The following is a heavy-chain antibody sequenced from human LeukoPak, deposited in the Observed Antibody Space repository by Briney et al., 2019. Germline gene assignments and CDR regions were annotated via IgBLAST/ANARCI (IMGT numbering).Heavy chain of an antibody. V-gene: IGHV1-2*02. CDR3: VRDMDRGQWLVRPYN. CDR1: GYTFTGYY. CDR2: INPNSGGT. D-gene: IGHD6-19*01. J-gene: IGHJ4*02. Sequence: ASVKVSCKASGYTFTGYYMHWVRQAPGQGLEWMGWINPNSGGTNYAQKFQGRVTMTRDVSISTAYMDLRRLKSDDTAVYYCVRDMDRGQWLVRPYNWGQGTLVTVSS.